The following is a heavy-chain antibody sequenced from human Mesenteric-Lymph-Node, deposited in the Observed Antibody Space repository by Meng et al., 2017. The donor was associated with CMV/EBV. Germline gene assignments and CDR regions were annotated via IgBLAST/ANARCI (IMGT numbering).Heavy chain of an antibody. CDR2: INHSGST. CDR1: GWSFSGHY. J-gene: IGHJ2*01. CDR3: ARYLVTTITYYFDL. Sequence: AIYGWSFSGHYWTWIRQTPGKGLEWIGEINHSGSTNYNPSLKSRVTISIDPSKNQYSLNLNSVTAADTAVYYCARYLVTTITYYFDLWGRGTLVTVSS. V-gene: IGHV4-34*01. D-gene: IGHD5-12*01.